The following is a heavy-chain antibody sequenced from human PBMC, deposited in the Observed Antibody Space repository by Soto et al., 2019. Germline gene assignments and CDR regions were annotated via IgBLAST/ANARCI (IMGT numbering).Heavy chain of an antibody. V-gene: IGHV3-23*01. CDR1: GFNFSRYA. CDR2: ISGSGAST. CDR3: AKDLETYSSGWNFDY. D-gene: IGHD6-19*01. Sequence: PGGSLRLSCAASGFNFSRYAMSWVRQAPGKGLEWVSAISGSGASTYYADSVKGRFTISRDNSKNTLSLQMNSLRAEDTAVYYCAKDLETYSSGWNFDYWGQGTLVTVSS. J-gene: IGHJ4*02.